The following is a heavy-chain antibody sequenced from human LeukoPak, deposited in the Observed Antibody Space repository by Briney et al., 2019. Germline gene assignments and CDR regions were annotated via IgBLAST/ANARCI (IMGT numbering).Heavy chain of an antibody. D-gene: IGHD2-2*01. CDR1: GFTFSSYG. V-gene: IGHV3-30*03. CDR2: ISYDGSNK. Sequence: GGSLRLSCAASGFTFSSYGMHWVRQAPGKGLEWVAVISYDGSNKYYADSVKGRFTISRDNSKNTLYLQMNSLRAEDTAVYYCASKYQLLPPADWGQGTLVTVSS. CDR3: ASKYQLLPPAD. J-gene: IGHJ4*02.